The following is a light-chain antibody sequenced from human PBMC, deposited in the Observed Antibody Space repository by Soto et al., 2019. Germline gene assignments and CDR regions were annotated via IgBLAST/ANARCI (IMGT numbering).Light chain of an antibody. V-gene: IGKV3-20*01. J-gene: IGKJ3*01. CDR3: QQYGSSLFT. Sequence: EIVLTQSPGTLSLSPGERATLSCRASQSVSSKYLAWYQQKPGQAPRVLIYGTSIRASGVPERFSGGGSGTDFTLTITRLEPEEFAVYYCQQYGSSLFTVGPGTKVDFK. CDR1: QSVSSKY. CDR2: GTS.